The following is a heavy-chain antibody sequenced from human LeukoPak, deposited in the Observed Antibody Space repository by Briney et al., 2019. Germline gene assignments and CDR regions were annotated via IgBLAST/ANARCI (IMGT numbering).Heavy chain of an antibody. CDR3: ARDGELERVDAFDI. Sequence: GGSLRLSCAASGFTFSSYSMNWVRQAPGKGLEWVSSISSSSSYIDYADSVKDRFTISRDNAKNSLYLQMNSRRAEDTAVYYCARDGELERVDAFDIGGQGTMVTVSS. V-gene: IGHV3-21*01. CDR2: ISSSSSYI. CDR1: GFTFSSYS. D-gene: IGHD1-1*01. J-gene: IGHJ3*02.